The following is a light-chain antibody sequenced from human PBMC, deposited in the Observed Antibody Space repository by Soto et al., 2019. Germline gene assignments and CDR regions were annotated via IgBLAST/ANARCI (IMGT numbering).Light chain of an antibody. V-gene: IGKV1-39*01. CDR2: AAS. Sequence: DIQMTQSPSSLSASVGDRVTITCRASQSISSFLNWYQQKPGKAPKLLIYAASSLQSGVPSRFGGSGSGTDFTLTISSLQPEDFATYYCQQSYSIPYTFGQGTKLEIK. J-gene: IGKJ2*01. CDR3: QQSYSIPYT. CDR1: QSISSF.